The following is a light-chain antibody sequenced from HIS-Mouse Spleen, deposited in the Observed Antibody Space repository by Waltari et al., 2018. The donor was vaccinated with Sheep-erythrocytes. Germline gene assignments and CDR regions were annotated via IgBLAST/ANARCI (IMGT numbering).Light chain of an antibody. CDR3: QAWDSSTEV. V-gene: IGLV3-1*01. CDR1: KLGDKY. J-gene: IGLJ2*01. Sequence: SYELTQPPSVSVSPGQTASLPCSGDKLGDKYACWYQQKPGQSPVLVIYQDSKRPSGIPERFSGSNSGNTATLTISGTQAMDEAVYYCQAWDSSTEVFGGGTKLTVL. CDR2: QDS.